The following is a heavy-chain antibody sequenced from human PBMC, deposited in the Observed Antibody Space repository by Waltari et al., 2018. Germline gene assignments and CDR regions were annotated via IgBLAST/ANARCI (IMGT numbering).Heavy chain of an antibody. CDR1: GSSISSGYY. J-gene: IGHJ6*02. D-gene: IGHD3-22*01. CDR2: IYPGGGT. CDR3: ARDGKDTMIVLSPYYYYGMDV. V-gene: IGHV4-38-2*02. Sequence: QVQLQESGPGLVKPSETLSLTCAVSGSSISSGYYWGWIRQPPGKGLEWIGSIYPGGGTYYNPSLKSRVTISVDTSKNQFSLKLSSVTAADTAVYYCARDGKDTMIVLSPYYYYGMDVWGQGTTVTVSS.